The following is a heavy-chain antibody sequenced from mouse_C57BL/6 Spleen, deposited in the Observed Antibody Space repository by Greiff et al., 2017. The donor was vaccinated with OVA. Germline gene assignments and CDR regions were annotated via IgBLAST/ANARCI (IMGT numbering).Heavy chain of an antibody. J-gene: IGHJ2*01. Sequence: QVQLQQSGAELVRPGTSVKVSCKASGYAFTNYLIEWVKQRPGQGLEWIGVINPGSGGTNYNEKFKGKATLTADKSSSTAYMQLSSLTSEDSAVYFCARGWDGDFDYWGQGTTLTVSS. CDR3: ARGWDGDFDY. V-gene: IGHV1-54*01. CDR2: INPGSGGT. CDR1: GYAFTNYL. D-gene: IGHD4-1*01.